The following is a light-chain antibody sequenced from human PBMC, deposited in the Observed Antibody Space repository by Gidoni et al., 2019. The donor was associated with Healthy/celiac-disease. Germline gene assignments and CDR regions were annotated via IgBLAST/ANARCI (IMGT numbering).Light chain of an antibody. CDR3: QQSAT. V-gene: IGKV1-5*03. Sequence: DSQMTQSPSTLSASVGDRVTITCRASQSISSWLAWYQQKPGKAPKLLIYKASSLESGVPSRFSGSGSGTEFTLTIRSLQPDDFATYYCQQSATFGQGTKVEIK. J-gene: IGKJ1*01. CDR1: QSISSW. CDR2: KAS.